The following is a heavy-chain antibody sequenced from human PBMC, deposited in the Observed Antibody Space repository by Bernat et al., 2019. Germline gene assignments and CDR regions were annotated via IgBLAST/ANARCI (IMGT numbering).Heavy chain of an antibody. CDR2: ISGSGGST. V-gene: IGHV3-23*01. CDR3: AKNIVVVPAAMGDGMDV. D-gene: IGHD2-2*01. J-gene: IGHJ6*02. Sequence: EVQLLESGGGLVQPGGSLRLSCAASGFTFSSYAMSWVRQAPGKGLEWVSAISGSGGSTYYADTVEGRFTISGDSSKSTLYLQMNSLRAEDAAVYYCAKNIVVVPAAMGDGMDVWGQGTTVTVSS. CDR1: GFTFSSYA.